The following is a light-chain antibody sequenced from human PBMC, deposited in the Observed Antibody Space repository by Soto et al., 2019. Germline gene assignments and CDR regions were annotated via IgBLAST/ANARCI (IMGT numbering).Light chain of an antibody. CDR3: YSYVGIIS. CDR2: EVS. CDR1: SSDVGSHNF. Sequence: QSALTQPASVSGSPGQSITISCTGTSSDVGSHNFVSWYQQHPGKAPELMIFEVSKRPSGVSNRFSGSKSGNTASLTISGLQAEDEADYYCYSYVGIISFGGGTKVTVL. V-gene: IGLV2-23*02. J-gene: IGLJ2*01.